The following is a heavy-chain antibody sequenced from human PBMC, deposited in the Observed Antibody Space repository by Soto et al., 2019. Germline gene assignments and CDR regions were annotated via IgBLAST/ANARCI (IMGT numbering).Heavy chain of an antibody. D-gene: IGHD6-19*01. CDR1: GFTLSCCG. Sequence: QVQVVESGGGVVQPGRSLRLSCAASGFTLSCCGMHWVRQAPGKGLEWVGVITYDGSELHYGDSVKGRFTISRDRSENTVYLQMNSLRVEDSAAYYCAKEQSSGFYRVVDYWGQGTLVTVSP. CDR2: ITYDGSEL. J-gene: IGHJ4*02. CDR3: AKEQSSGFYRVVDY. V-gene: IGHV3-30*18.